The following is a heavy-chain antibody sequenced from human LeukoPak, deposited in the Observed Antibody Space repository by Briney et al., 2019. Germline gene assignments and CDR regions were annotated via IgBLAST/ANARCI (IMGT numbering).Heavy chain of an antibody. J-gene: IGHJ5*02. V-gene: IGHV3-30*04. CDR3: AKDGYCDSGSCYGWFDP. CDR2: ISYDGYNK. D-gene: IGHD2-15*01. Sequence: GRSLRLSCAASGFTFSSYAMHWVRQAQGKGLEWVAVISYDGYNKYYADSVRGRFTISRDNSKNTLYVQMDSLKAEDMALYYCAKDGYCDSGSCYGWFDPWGQGTLVTVSS. CDR1: GFTFSSYA.